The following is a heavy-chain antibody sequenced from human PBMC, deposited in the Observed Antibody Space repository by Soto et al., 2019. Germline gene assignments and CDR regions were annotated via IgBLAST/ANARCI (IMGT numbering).Heavy chain of an antibody. Sequence: PGGSLRLSCAASGFAFSTYALSWVRQAPGKGLEWVSGISGSGDNRYYADSVKGRFTISRDNSKNTVYLQMNSLKVEDTATYHCPKPSDTFGVVIVCSFDYWGQGALVTVSS. V-gene: IGHV3-23*01. D-gene: IGHD3-3*01. J-gene: IGHJ4*02. CDR3: PKPSDTFGVVIVCSFDY. CDR2: ISGSGDNR. CDR1: GFAFSTYA.